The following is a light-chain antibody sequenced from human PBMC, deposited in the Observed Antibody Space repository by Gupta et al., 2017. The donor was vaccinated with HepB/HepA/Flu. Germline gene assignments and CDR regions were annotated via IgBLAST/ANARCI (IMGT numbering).Light chain of an antibody. V-gene: IGLV2-14*01. CDR1: SSDVGGYNY. CDR2: GVS. CDR3: SSYTSSSTPHVV. J-gene: IGLJ2*01. Sequence: QSALTQPASVSGSPGQSITISCTGNSSDVGGYNYVSWYQQHPGKAPKLIIYGVSNRPSGVSNRFSGSKSGNTASLTISGLQAEDEADYYCSSYTSSSTPHVVFGGGTKLTVL.